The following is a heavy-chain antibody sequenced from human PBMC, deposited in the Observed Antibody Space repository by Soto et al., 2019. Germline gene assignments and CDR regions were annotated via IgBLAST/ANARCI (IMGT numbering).Heavy chain of an antibody. V-gene: IGHV4-30-2*01. CDR1: GGSISSGGYS. CDR2: IYHSGST. D-gene: IGHD6-13*01. J-gene: IGHJ4*02. Sequence: PSETLSLTCAVSGGSISSGGYSWSWIRQPPGKGLEWIGYIYHSGSTYYNPSLKSRVTISVDRSKNQFSLKLSSVTAADTAVYYCARGLNPAAALDYWGQGTLVTVSS. CDR3: ARGLNPAAALDY.